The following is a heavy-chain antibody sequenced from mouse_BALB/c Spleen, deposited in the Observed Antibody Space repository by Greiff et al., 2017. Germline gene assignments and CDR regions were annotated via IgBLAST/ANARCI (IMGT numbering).Heavy chain of an antibody. D-gene: IGHD1-1*01. CDR2: IDPSDSYT. J-gene: IGHJ3*01. CDR1: GYTFTSYW. V-gene: IGHV1-59*01. Sequence: QVQLQQPGAELVKPGASVKMSCKASGYTFTSYWMHWVKQRPGQGLEWIGVIDPSDSYTSYNQKFKGKATLTVDTSSSTAYMQLSSLTSEDSAVYYCARNYYGSRTWFAYWGQGTLVTVSA. CDR3: ARNYYGSRTWFAY.